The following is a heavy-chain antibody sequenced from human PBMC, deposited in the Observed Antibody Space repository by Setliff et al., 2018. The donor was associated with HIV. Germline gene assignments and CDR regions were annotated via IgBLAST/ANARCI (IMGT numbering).Heavy chain of an antibody. CDR3: ARVLDDDILTEYYFDY. J-gene: IGHJ4*02. Sequence: PSETLSLTCTVSGGSISSYYWSWIRQPPGKGLEWIGYINTSGTTNYNPSLKSRVAISVDTSKNQFSLKLSSVTAADSAVYYCARVLDDDILTEYYFDYWGQGTLVTVSS. CDR1: GGSISSYY. D-gene: IGHD3-9*01. V-gene: IGHV4-4*09. CDR2: INTSGTT.